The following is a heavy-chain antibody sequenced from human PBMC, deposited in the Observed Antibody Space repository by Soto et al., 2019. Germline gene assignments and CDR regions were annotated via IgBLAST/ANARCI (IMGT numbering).Heavy chain of an antibody. CDR3: AREEIAAAGTGWFDP. CDR2: IWYDGSNK. V-gene: IGHV3-33*01. Sequence: QVQLVESGGGVVQPGRSLRLSCAASGFTFSSYGMHWVRQAPGKGLEWVAVIWYDGSNKYYADSVKGRFTISRDNSKNTLYLQMNSLRAADTAVYYCAREEIAAAGTGWFDPWGQGTLVTVSS. J-gene: IGHJ5*02. CDR1: GFTFSSYG. D-gene: IGHD6-13*01.